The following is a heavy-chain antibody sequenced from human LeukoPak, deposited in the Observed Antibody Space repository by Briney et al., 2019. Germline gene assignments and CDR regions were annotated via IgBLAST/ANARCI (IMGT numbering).Heavy chain of an antibody. J-gene: IGHJ6*03. D-gene: IGHD1-26*01. CDR1: GYTFTGYY. CDR3: ARVVSGSPLGYMDV. Sequence: ASVKVSCKAFGYTFTGYYMHWVRQDPGQGLEWIGWINPNSGGTNYAQKLQGRVTITRDTAISPAHMELNRLRSDDTPDDYCARVVSGSPLGYMDVWGKGTTVTVSS. V-gene: IGHV1-2*02. CDR2: INPNSGGT.